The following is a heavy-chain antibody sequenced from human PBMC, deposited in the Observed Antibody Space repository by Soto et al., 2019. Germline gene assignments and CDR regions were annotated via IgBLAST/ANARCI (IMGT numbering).Heavy chain of an antibody. CDR3: ARARYCASPSCYKHYYYGMDT. CDR2: ISTYNSKT. Sequence: QDQLVQSGAEVKKPGASVKISCEASGYTFTSHGISWVRQAPGQGLEWLGWISTYNSKTHYAQKVQGRVTMTTDKATSTAYLDLRSLTFADTAVYYCARARYCASPSCYKHYYYGMDTWGQGTTVTVSS. V-gene: IGHV1-18*04. CDR1: GYTFTSHG. D-gene: IGHD2-2*02. J-gene: IGHJ6*02.